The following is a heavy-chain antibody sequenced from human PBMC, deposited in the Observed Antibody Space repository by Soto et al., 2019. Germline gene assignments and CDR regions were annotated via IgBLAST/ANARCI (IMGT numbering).Heavy chain of an antibody. V-gene: IGHV3-30*18. CDR3: AKAAMIIVVMEGFFDY. Sequence: GGSLRLSCAASGFTFSGYGMHWVRQAPGKGPEWVAVISYDGSNKYYVDSVKGRFTISRDNSKNTLYLQMNSLRAEDTAVYYCAKAAMIIVVMEGFFDYWGQGTLVTVSS. D-gene: IGHD3-22*01. CDR2: ISYDGSNK. J-gene: IGHJ4*02. CDR1: GFTFSGYG.